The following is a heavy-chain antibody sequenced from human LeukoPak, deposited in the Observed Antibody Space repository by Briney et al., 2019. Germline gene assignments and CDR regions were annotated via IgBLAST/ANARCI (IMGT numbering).Heavy chain of an antibody. CDR3: ARAQTDCSNGVCYLTDYYYMDV. D-gene: IGHD2-8*01. V-gene: IGHV3-53*01. Sequence: GGPLSLSCAPSGFTFSSNYMICVRQAPWKALEGGSVIYSGGSTYYSDPVKGRFTISRNKSKNKLYLQMHRLSGVDTDVYYCARAQTDCSNGVCYLTDYYYMDVWRKEATVTVSS. J-gene: IGHJ6*03. CDR2: IYSGGST. CDR1: GFTFSSNY.